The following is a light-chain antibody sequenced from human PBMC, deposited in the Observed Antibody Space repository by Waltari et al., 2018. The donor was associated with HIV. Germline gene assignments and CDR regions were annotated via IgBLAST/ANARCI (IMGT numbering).Light chain of an antibody. V-gene: IGLV2-11*01. Sequence: QSALTQPRSVSGSPGQSVTISCTGTSSDVGYYNYVSWYQQNPGKAPKLMIYDVSKRPSGVPDRCSGCKSGNTASLTISGLQAEDEADYYCCSYAGSYVIFGGGTKLTVL. CDR2: DVS. CDR3: CSYAGSYVI. CDR1: SSDVGYYNY. J-gene: IGLJ2*01.